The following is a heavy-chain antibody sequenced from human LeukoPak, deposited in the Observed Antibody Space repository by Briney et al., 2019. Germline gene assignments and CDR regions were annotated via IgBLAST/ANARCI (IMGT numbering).Heavy chain of an antibody. V-gene: IGHV4-59*12. J-gene: IGHJ4*02. CDR3: ARERRDYYGSGRQVTSLDY. CDR2: IYYSGST. CDR1: GGSISGYY. D-gene: IGHD3-10*01. Sequence: SETLSLTCTVSGGSISGYYWSWIRQPPGKGLEWIGYIYYSGSTYYNPSLGSRVTISVDTSRNKFSLKLTSVTDTDTAVYYCARERRDYYGSGRQVTSLDYWGQGTLVTVSS.